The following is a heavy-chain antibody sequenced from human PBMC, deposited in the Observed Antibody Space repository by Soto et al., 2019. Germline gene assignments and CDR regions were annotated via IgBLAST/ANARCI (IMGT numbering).Heavy chain of an antibody. V-gene: IGHV4-31*03. Sequence: QVQLQESGPGLVRPSQTLSLTCTVSGGSLNSGGYFWSWIRQVPGKGLEWIGYVYSGDIAYYNPSLQSRVTISRDTSKKQFSLTLTSATAADMAIYFCAREVMTSVTRGWFDPWGQGTLVTVSS. CDR1: GGSLNSGGYF. CDR2: VYSGDIA. J-gene: IGHJ5*02. CDR3: AREVMTSVTRGWFDP. D-gene: IGHD4-17*01.